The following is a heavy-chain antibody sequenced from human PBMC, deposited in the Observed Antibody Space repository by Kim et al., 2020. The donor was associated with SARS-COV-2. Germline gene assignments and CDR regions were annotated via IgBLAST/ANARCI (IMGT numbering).Heavy chain of an antibody. CDR1: GFTFSSYA. Sequence: GGSLRLSCAASGFTFSSYAMSWVRQAPGKGLEWVSAISGSGGSTYYADSVKGRFTISRDNSKNTLYLQMNSLRAEDTAVYYCAKEGGDYYDFWSGSERDHAFDIWGQGTMVTVSS. D-gene: IGHD3-3*01. CDR3: AKEGGDYYDFWSGSERDHAFDI. J-gene: IGHJ3*02. CDR2: ISGSGGST. V-gene: IGHV3-23*01.